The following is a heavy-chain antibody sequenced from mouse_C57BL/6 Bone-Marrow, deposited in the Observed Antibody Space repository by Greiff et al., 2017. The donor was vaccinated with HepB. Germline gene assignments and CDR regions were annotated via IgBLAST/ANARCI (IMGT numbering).Heavy chain of an antibody. V-gene: IGHV1-82*01. D-gene: IGHD2-1*01. CDR2: IYPGDGDT. Sequence: VQLQQSGPELVKPGASVKISCKASGYAFSSSWMNWVKQRPGKGLEWIGRIYPGDGDTTYNGKFKGKATLTADKSSSTAYMQLSSLTSEDSAVYFCAVYGNYDYWGQGTTLTVSS. J-gene: IGHJ2*01. CDR1: GYAFSSSW. CDR3: AVYGNYDY.